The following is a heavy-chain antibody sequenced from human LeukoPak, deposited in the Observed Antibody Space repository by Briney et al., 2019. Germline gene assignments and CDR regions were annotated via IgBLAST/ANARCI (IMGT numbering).Heavy chain of an antibody. CDR1: GFTFSSYG. CDR3: ASGWSGSDFDY. V-gene: IGHV3-30*03. CDR2: ISYDGTNK. J-gene: IGHJ4*02. D-gene: IGHD1-26*01. Sequence: PGRSLRLSCAASGFTFSSYGMHWVRQAPGKGLEWVAVISYDGTNKYHADSVKGRITISRDNAKNTLYLQMNSLRAEDTAVYYCASGWSGSDFDYWGQGTLVTVSS.